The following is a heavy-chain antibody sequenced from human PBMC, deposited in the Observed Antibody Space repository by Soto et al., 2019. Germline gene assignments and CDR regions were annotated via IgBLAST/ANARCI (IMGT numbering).Heavy chain of an antibody. J-gene: IGHJ5*02. D-gene: IGHD3-22*01. Sequence: SVTVSCKASGGTFSSYAISWVRQAPGQGLEWMGGIIPIFGTANYAQKFQGRVTITADESTSTAYMELSSLRSEDTAVYYCARVRWTYYYDSSDEYNWFDPWGQGTRVIVSA. CDR2: IIPIFGTA. CDR3: ARVRWTYYYDSSDEYNWFDP. V-gene: IGHV1-69*13. CDR1: GGTFSSYA.